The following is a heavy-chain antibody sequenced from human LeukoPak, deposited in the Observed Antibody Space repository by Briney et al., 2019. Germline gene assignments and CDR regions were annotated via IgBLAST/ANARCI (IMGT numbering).Heavy chain of an antibody. J-gene: IGHJ4*02. V-gene: IGHV1-69*05. D-gene: IGHD6-19*01. Sequence: SVKVSCKASGGTFSSYAISWVRQAPGQGLEWMGRIIPIFDTANYAQKFQGRVTITTDESTSTAYMELSSLRSEDTAVYYCARANIAVAGTGFDYWGQGTLVTVSS. CDR3: ARANIAVAGTGFDY. CDR2: IIPIFDTA. CDR1: GGTFSSYA.